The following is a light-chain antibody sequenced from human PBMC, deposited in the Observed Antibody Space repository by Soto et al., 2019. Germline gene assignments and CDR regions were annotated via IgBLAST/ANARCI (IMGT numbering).Light chain of an antibody. J-gene: IGKJ5*01. CDR1: QSVSSN. CDR3: QQYGSSPT. Sequence: EIVMTQSPATLSVSPGESATLSCRASQSVSSNLAWYQQTPGQAPRRLIYGASSRATGIPDRLSGSGSGTDFTLTISRLEPEDSAVYYCQQYGSSPTFGEGTRLEI. CDR2: GAS. V-gene: IGKV3-20*01.